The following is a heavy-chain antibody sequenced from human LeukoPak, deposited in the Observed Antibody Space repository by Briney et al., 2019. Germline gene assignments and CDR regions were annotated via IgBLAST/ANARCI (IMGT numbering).Heavy chain of an antibody. D-gene: IGHD2/OR15-2a*01. CDR1: GGSFSGYY. V-gene: IGHV4-34*01. J-gene: IGHJ4*02. CDR2: INHSGTT. Sequence: SETLSLTCAVYGGSFSGYYWSWIRQPPGKGLEWIGEINHSGTTKYNPSLKSRVTISADTSKNQFSLKLSSVTAADTAVYYCTRDKIGGINFDYWGQGTLITVSA. CDR3: TRDKIGGINFDY.